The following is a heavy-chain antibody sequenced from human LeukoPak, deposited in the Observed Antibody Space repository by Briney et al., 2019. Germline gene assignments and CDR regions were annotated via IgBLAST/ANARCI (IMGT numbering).Heavy chain of an antibody. CDR3: ARNLRYFDWPYAFDI. J-gene: IGHJ3*02. CDR1: GFTFSSYA. D-gene: IGHD3-9*01. Sequence: GGSLRLSCAASGFTFSSYAMSWVRQAPGKGLGWVSSISGSGGSTYYADSVKGRFTISRDNSKNTLYLQMNSLRAEDTAVYYCARNLRYFDWPYAFDIWGQGTMVTVSS. CDR2: ISGSGGST. V-gene: IGHV3-23*01.